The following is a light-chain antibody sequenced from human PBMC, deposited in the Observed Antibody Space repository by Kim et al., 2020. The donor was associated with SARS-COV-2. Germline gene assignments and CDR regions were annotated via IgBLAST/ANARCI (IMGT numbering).Light chain of an antibody. J-gene: IGLJ2*01. V-gene: IGLV3-21*04. Sequence: ATGKTPRLACGGNTIGRKSVHWYPQKPGQAPVLVIYHVSDRPSGMPERFSDSNSGNTASLTISRVAAGDEADYYCQVWASSSDHVVFGGGTQLTVL. CDR1: TIGRKS. CDR2: HVS. CDR3: QVWASSSDHVV.